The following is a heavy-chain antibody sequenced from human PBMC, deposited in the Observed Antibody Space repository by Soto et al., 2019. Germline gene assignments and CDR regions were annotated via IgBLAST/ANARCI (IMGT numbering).Heavy chain of an antibody. CDR1: GFTFSSYG. CDR3: AKDGRGGSSSWYQGGPRYYYYYYGMDV. CDR2: ISYDGSNK. J-gene: IGHJ6*02. D-gene: IGHD6-13*01. V-gene: IGHV3-30*18. Sequence: QVQLVESGGGVVQPGRSLRLSCAASGFTFSSYGMHWVRQAPGKGLEWVAVISYDGSNKYYADSVKGRFTISRDNSKNTLYLQMNSLRAEDTAVYYCAKDGRGGSSSWYQGGPRYYYYYYGMDVWGQGTTVTVSS.